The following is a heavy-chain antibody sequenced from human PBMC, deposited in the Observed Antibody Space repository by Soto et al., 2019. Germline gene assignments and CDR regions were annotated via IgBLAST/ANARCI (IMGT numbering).Heavy chain of an antibody. CDR3: ERVDIVVVPAARSNYYMDV. V-gene: IGHV4-59*01. CDR2: IYYSGST. D-gene: IGHD2-2*03. J-gene: IGHJ6*03. Sequence: SETLYLTCTVSGGSISSYYWSWVRQPPGKGLEWIGYIYYSGSTNYNPSLKSRVTISVDTSKNQFSLKLSSVTAADTAVYYCERVDIVVVPAARSNYYMDVWGKGTTVTVSS. CDR1: GGSISSYY.